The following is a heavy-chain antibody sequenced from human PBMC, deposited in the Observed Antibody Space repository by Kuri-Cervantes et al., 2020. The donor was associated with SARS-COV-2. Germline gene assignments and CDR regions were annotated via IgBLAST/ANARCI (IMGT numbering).Heavy chain of an antibody. D-gene: IGHD4-17*01. CDR2: IRYDGSNK. J-gene: IGHJ1*01. CDR3: AKDRAYGDYDRGSLQH. CDR1: GFTFSSCG. V-gene: IGHV3-30*02. Sequence: GESLKISCAASGFTFSSCGMHWVRQAPGKGLEWVAFIRYDGSNKDYLDSVKGRFTISRDNSMNTLFLQMNSLRVEDTALYYCAKDRAYGDYDRGSLQHWGQGTLVTVSS.